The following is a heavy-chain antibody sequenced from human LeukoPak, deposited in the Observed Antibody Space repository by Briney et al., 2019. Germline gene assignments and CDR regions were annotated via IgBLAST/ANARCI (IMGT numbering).Heavy chain of an antibody. CDR2: IIPIFDTA. Sequence: PSVKVSCKASGYTFTSYGISWVRQAPGQGLEWMGGIIPIFDTAKYAQKLQGRVTITADESTSTAYMELSSLRSEDTAVYYCARGAGPTLEWFFVYWGQGTLVTVSS. CDR3: ARGAGPTLEWFFVY. CDR1: GYTFTSYG. J-gene: IGHJ4*02. D-gene: IGHD3-3*01. V-gene: IGHV1-69*13.